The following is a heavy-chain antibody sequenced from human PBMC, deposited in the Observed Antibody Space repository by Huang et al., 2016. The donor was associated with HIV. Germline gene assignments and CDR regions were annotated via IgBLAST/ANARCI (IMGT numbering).Heavy chain of an antibody. CDR2: ISYDGRSQ. V-gene: IGHV3-30*18. CDR3: AKESRWFSDFDH. D-gene: IGHD2-15*01. CDR1: GFKLSGFG. Sequence: QVHLVESGGGVVQPGGSLRLSCAASGFKLSGFGMHLVRQAPGKGLGWGAVISYDGRSQFYTDSVKGRFTISRDNSDNTLSLQMKGLRPDDTAVYYCAKESRWFSDFDHWGQGVLVSVSS. J-gene: IGHJ4*02.